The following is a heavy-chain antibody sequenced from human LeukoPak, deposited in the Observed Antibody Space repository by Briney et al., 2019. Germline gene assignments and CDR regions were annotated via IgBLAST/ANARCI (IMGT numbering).Heavy chain of an antibody. CDR2: IYSGGST. CDR3: ARDQGGGSDY. V-gene: IGHV3-53*01. J-gene: IGHJ4*02. D-gene: IGHD1-26*01. CDR1: GFTVSSNY. Sequence: QSGGSLRLSCAASGFTVSSNYMSWVRQAPGKGLEWVSVIYSGGSTYYADSVKGRFTISRDNAKNSLYLQMNSLRAEDTAVYYCARDQGGGSDYWGQGTLVTVSS.